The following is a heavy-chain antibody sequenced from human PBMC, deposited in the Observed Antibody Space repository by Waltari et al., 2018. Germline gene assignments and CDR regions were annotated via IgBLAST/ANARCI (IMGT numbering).Heavy chain of an antibody. Sequence: VQLVESGGGLVQPGGSLRLSCAASGFTLNDYWMHWNRQAPEKGLEWIGSISYSGNTYYKPALKSRVTISADTSKNQFSLRLSSVTAADTSVYYCARQGAVEATDYWGQGTLVTVSS. V-gene: IGHV4-59*05. CDR3: ARQGAVEATDY. CDR1: GFTLNDYW. D-gene: IGHD2-15*01. CDR2: ISYSGNT. J-gene: IGHJ4*02.